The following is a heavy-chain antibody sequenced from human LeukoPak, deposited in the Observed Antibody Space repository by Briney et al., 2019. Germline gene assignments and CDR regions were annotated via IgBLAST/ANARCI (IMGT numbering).Heavy chain of an antibody. CDR2: IIPIFGTA. D-gene: IGHD1-14*01. CDR1: GGTFSSYA. Sequence: SVKVSCKASGGTFSSYAISWVRQAPGQGLEWMGGIIPIFGTANYAQKFQGRVTITADESTSTAYMELSSLRSEDTAVYYCATEVFALEYYFDYWGQGTLVTVSS. J-gene: IGHJ4*02. CDR3: ATEVFALEYYFDY. V-gene: IGHV1-69*13.